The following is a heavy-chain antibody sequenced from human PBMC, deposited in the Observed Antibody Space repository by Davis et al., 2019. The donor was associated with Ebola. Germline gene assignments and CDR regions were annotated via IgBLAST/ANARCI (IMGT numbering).Heavy chain of an antibody. CDR2: SYYSGIT. D-gene: IGHD4/OR15-4a*01. J-gene: IGHJ5*02. CDR1: GGSISSYY. V-gene: IGHV4-59*08. CDR3: ARRMEMTIGGIYNWLDP. Sequence: PSETLSLTCTVSGGSISSYYWSWIRQPPGKGLEWIGYSYYSGITNYNPSLKSRVTMSVDTSKNQFSLKLSSVTAADTAVYYCARRMEMTIGGIYNWLDPWGQGTLVTVSS.